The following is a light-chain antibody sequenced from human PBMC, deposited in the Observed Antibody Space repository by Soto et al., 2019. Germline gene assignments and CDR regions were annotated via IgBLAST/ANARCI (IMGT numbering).Light chain of an antibody. CDR1: TSNIGSNY. V-gene: IGLV1-51*01. CDR3: GSWDSSLSAYV. J-gene: IGLJ1*01. Sequence: SVLTQSPSVSAAPGQRVTISCSGSTSNIGSNYVSWYQQFPGTAPKLLIYDDNKRPSGIPDRFSGSKSGTSATLGITGFQTGDEADYYCGSWDSSLSAYVFGTGTKVTVL. CDR2: DDN.